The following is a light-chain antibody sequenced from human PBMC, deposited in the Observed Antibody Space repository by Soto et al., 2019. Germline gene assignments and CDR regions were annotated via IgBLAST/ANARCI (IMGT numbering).Light chain of an antibody. CDR3: QQYSNSVT. J-gene: IGKJ1*01. CDR2: GAS. CDR1: QGIRND. Sequence: DIQMTQSPSSLSASVGDRVTITCRASQGIRNDLSWYQQKAGKAPKLLIYGASSLEGGVPSRFSGSGSGRDFTLTISSLLPDDFATYYCQQYSNSVTFGQGTKV. V-gene: IGKV1-17*01.